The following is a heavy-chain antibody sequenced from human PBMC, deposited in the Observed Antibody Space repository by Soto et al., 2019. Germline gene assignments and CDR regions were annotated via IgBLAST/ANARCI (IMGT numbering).Heavy chain of an antibody. J-gene: IGHJ4*02. Sequence: QVQLVQSGAEVKKPGASVKVSCKASGYTFTSYGISWVRQAPGQGLEWMGWINVYHGNTQHAQKLQGRVTMTTDASASTAYPDLSSMRSDDTAVYFCASGTSRGEYDYWGQGTMVTVSS. D-gene: IGHD3-10*01. V-gene: IGHV1-18*01. CDR3: ASGTSRGEYDY. CDR2: INVYHGNT. CDR1: GYTFTSYG.